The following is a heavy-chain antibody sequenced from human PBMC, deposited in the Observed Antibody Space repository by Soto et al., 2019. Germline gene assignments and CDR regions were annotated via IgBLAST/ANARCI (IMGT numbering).Heavy chain of an antibody. Sequence: LKISCKGSGYSFTSYWISWVRQMPGKGLEWMGRIDPSDSYTNYSPSFQGHVTISADKSISTAYLQWSSLKASDTAMYYCARMIPPRGWFDPWGQGTLVTVSS. CDR2: IDPSDSYT. D-gene: IGHD3-22*01. V-gene: IGHV5-10-1*01. J-gene: IGHJ5*02. CDR3: ARMIPPRGWFDP. CDR1: GYSFTSYW.